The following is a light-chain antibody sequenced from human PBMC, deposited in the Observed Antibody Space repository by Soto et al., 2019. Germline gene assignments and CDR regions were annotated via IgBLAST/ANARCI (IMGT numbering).Light chain of an antibody. CDR1: QTINSR. V-gene: IGKV1-5*03. CDR2: ESS. Sequence: DIQLTQSPSTLSASVGDRVTITCRSCQTINSRLAWYQQKPVKAPNILLYESSNLESGAPSSFSGSGSGTEFPLNISRLQTDDFATYYYQYPDDYCWTYGQSTNVRIK. J-gene: IGKJ1*01. CDR3: QYPDDYCWT.